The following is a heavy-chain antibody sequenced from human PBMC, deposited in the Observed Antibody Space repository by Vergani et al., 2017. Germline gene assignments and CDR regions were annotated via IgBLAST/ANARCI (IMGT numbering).Heavy chain of an antibody. CDR3: GRTDYGDMYYFDY. D-gene: IGHD4-17*01. V-gene: IGHV3-23*01. CDR1: GFTFTSYA. CDR2: ISGSGGST. J-gene: IGHJ4*02. Sequence: EVQLLESGGGLVQPGGSLRLSCAASGFTFTSYAMSWVRQAPGKGLEWVSAISGSGGSTYYADSVKGRFTISRDNSKNTLYLQMNSLRTDDTAVYHCGRTDYGDMYYFDYWGQGTLVTVSS.